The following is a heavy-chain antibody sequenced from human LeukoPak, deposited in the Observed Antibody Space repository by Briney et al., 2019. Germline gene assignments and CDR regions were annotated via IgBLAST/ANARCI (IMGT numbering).Heavy chain of an antibody. Sequence: PSETLSLTVAVFGGSFSGYYWRWSAQPPGKGLEWIGEINHSGITNYNPSLKSRVTISVDTSKNQFSLKLSSVTAADTAVYYCARRGRWLQNFDYWGQGTLVTVSS. CDR1: GGSFSGYY. J-gene: IGHJ4*02. V-gene: IGHV4-34*01. CDR3: ARRGRWLQNFDY. D-gene: IGHD5-24*01. CDR2: INHSGIT.